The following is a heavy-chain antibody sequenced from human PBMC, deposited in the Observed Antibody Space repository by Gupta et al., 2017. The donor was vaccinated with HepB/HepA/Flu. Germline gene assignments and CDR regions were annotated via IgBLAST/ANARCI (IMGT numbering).Heavy chain of an antibody. CDR2: INSQSGGT. CDR3: ARVLEGESGHRY. CDR1: RYTFTGYF. Sequence: QVQLVQSGAEVNMPGASAKVSCKASRYTFTGYFIHWVRQAPEQGPEGMGWINSQSGGTNQSQKFQGRVTMSRDTSISTAYMQLSRLRSDDTAVYDCARVLEGESGHRYWVQGTLVTVSS. V-gene: IGHV1-2*02. J-gene: IGHJ4*02. D-gene: IGHD3-16*01.